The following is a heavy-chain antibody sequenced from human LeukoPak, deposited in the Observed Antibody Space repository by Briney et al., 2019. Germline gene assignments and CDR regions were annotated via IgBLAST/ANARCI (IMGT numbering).Heavy chain of an antibody. Sequence: SETLSLTCAVYGGSFSGYYWSWIRQPPGKGLEWIGEINHSGSTNYNPSLKSRVTISVDTSKNQFSLKLSSVTAADTAVYYCARGLGFRRTRPMVAFHYWGQGTLVTVSS. CDR2: INHSGST. J-gene: IGHJ4*02. D-gene: IGHD3-10*01. V-gene: IGHV4-34*01. CDR1: GGSFSGYY. CDR3: ARGLGFRRTRPMVAFHY.